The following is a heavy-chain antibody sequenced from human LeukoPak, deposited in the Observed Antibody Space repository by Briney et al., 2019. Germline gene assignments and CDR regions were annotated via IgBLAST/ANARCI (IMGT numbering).Heavy chain of an antibody. CDR2: INPSGGST. J-gene: IGHJ4*02. D-gene: IGHD3-10*01. CDR1: GYTFTSYY. CDR3: ARDRLYMVRGVIKFDY. Sequence: ASVKVSCKASGYTFTSYYMHWVRQAPGQGLEWMGIINPSGGSTSYAQKFQGRVTMTRDTSTSTVYMELSSLRSDDTAVYYCARDRLYMVRGVIKFDYWGQGTLVTVSS. V-gene: IGHV1-46*01.